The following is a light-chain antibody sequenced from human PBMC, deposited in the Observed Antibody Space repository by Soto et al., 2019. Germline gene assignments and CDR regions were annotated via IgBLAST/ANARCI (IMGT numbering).Light chain of an antibody. J-gene: IGKJ3*01. Sequence: DIQLTQSPSFLSASVGDRVTITCRASQGISSYLAWYQQKPGKAPKLLIYAASTLQSGVPSRFSGSGSGTEFTLTISSLQPEDFAAYYCQQLNSYPSFAFGPGTKVDSK. CDR1: QGISSY. V-gene: IGKV1-9*01. CDR3: QQLNSYPSFA. CDR2: AAS.